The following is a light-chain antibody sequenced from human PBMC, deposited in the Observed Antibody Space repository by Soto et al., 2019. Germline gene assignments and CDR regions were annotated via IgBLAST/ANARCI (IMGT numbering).Light chain of an antibody. J-gene: IGLJ2*01. CDR2: LEGSGNY. Sequence: LVLTQSSSASASLGSSVKLTCTLSSGHSTNIISWHQHQPGKAPRYLMKLEGSGNYNKGSGVPDSFSGSSSGADRYLIISNLQSDDEADYSCETWYSNSLIFGGGTKLTVL. CDR1: SGHSTNI. V-gene: IGLV4-60*03. CDR3: ETWYSNSLI.